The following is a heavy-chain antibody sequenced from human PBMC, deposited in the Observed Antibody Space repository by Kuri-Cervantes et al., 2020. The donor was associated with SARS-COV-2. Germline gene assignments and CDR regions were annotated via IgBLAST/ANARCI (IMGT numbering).Heavy chain of an antibody. D-gene: IGHD6-13*01. CDR3: TRHVGYSSSRAIRGGMDV. CDR1: NGSISSGAYY. Sequence: SETLSLTCSVSNGSISSGAYYWGWIRQPPGKGLEWIGSIYYSGSTYYNPSLKSRVTISADTSKSQFSLKLSSVTAADTAVYYCTRHVGYSSSRAIRGGMDVWGQGTTVTVSS. J-gene: IGHJ6*02. V-gene: IGHV4-39*01. CDR2: IYYSGST.